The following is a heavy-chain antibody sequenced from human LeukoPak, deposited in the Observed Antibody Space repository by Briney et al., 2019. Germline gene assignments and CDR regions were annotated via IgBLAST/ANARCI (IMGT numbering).Heavy chain of an antibody. D-gene: IGHD3-3*01. CDR2: ISAYNGNT. CDR1: GYTFTSYD. Sequence: ASVKVSCKASGYTFTSYDINWVRQATGQGLEWMGWISAYNGNTNYAQKLQGRVTMTTDTSTSTAYMEVRNLRSDDTAVYFCQRITIFGVIIDFDYWGQGSLVTVSS. J-gene: IGHJ4*02. CDR3: QRITIFGVIIDFDY. V-gene: IGHV1-18*01.